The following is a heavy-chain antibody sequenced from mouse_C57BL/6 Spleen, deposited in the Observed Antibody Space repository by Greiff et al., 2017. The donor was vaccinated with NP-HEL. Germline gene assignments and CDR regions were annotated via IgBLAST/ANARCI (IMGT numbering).Heavy chain of an antibody. V-gene: IGHV1-69*01. J-gene: IGHJ4*01. CDR2: IDPSDSYT. CDR3: ARHSAMDY. Sequence: QVQLQQSGAELVMPGASVKLSCKASGYTFTSYWMHWVKQRPGQGLEWIGEIDPSDSYTNYNQKFKGKSTLTVDKSSSTAYMQLSSLTSEDSAVYYCARHSAMDYWGQGTSVTVSS. CDR1: GYTFTSYW.